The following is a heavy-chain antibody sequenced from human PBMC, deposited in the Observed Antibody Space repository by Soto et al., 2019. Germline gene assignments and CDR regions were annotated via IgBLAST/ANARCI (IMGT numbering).Heavy chain of an antibody. V-gene: IGHV4-31*03. J-gene: IGHJ5*02. Sequence: SATPSITCTVSGDSISCCHFYVRWLRQFPVKGLEWIWYIFYSRSTPYNPALKSRATISIDRYQNQFSLELSSVTAADTAVYYCARDKGIAADAWGQGALVTVSS. CDR1: GDSISCCHFY. D-gene: IGHD6-13*01. CDR2: IFYSRST. CDR3: ARDKGIAADA.